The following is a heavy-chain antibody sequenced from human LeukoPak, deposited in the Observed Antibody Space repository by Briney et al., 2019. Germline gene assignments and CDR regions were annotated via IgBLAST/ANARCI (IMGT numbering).Heavy chain of an antibody. CDR3: ARAHPTYYYDSSGGAFDI. D-gene: IGHD3-22*01. CDR2: IYHSGST. J-gene: IGHJ3*02. CDR1: GGSISSSNW. V-gene: IGHV4-4*02. Sequence: ASETLSLTCAVSGGSISSSNWWSWVRQPPGKGLEWIGEIYHSGSTNYNPSLKSRVTISVDKSKNQFSLKLSSVTAADTAVYYCARAHPTYYYDSSGGAFDIWGQGTMVTVSS.